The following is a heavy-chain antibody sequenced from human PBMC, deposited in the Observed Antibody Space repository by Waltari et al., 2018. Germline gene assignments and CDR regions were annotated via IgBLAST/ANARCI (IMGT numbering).Heavy chain of an antibody. D-gene: IGHD3-22*01. J-gene: IGHJ6*02. Sequence: QRQLQESGPGLVKPSETLSLTCTVSGGSISNTSFYWGWIRQPPGKGLEWIGSIYYSGNTYYNPSLKSRVTISVDTSKNQFSLKLNSVTAADTAVYYCARTTYYYDRRGYPPLYYYYGMDVWGQGTTVTVSS. CDR1: GGSISNTSFY. V-gene: IGHV4-39*01. CDR3: ARTTYYYDRRGYPPLYYYYGMDV. CDR2: IYYSGNT.